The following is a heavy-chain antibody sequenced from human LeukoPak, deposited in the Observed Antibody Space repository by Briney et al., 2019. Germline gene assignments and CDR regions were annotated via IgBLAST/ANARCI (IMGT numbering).Heavy chain of an antibody. Sequence: GGSLRLSCAASGFTFSDYYMSWIRQAPGKGLEWVSYISSSGTTIDYADSVKGRFTISRDNAKNSLYLQMNSLRAEDAAVYYCARSIPAGNRRWGQGTLVTVSS. CDR1: GFTFSDYY. CDR2: ISSSGTTI. D-gene: IGHD2-2*01. CDR3: ARSIPAGNRR. J-gene: IGHJ4*02. V-gene: IGHV3-11*01.